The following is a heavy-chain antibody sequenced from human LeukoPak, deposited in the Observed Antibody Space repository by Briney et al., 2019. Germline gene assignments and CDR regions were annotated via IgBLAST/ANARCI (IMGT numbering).Heavy chain of an antibody. Sequence: QPGGSLRLSCAGSGFTFSNYWMHWVRQAPGKGLVWVSRIYSDGNTTNYADSMKGRFTISRDNAKNTLYLQMNSLRAEDTAVYYCARDQGSTSRGVDYWGQGTLVTVSS. V-gene: IGHV3-74*01. J-gene: IGHJ4*02. CDR3: ARDQGSTSRGVDY. CDR2: IYSDGNTT. CDR1: GFTFSNYW. D-gene: IGHD2-2*01.